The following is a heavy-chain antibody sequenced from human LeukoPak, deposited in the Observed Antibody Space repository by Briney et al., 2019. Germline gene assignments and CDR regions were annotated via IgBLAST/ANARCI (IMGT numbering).Heavy chain of an antibody. V-gene: IGHV3-7*01. D-gene: IGHD6-6*01. Sequence: GGSLRLSCAASGFTFSTYWMIWVRQAPGRGLEWVANINQDGSEKYYVGSVEGRFTISRDNAKNSLYLQMNSLRGEDSALYYCASSTYSSSPSGGQGTLVTVSS. CDR2: INQDGSEK. J-gene: IGHJ4*02. CDR1: GFTFSTYW. CDR3: ASSTYSSSPS.